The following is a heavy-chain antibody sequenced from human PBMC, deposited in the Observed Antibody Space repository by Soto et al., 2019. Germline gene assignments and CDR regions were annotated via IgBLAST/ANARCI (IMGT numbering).Heavy chain of an antibody. J-gene: IGHJ6*02. V-gene: IGHV4-34*01. CDR3: ARLKVDDYYYYGMDV. CDR2: INHSGST. Sequence: SETLSLTCAVYGGSFSGYYWSWIRQPPGKGLEWIGEINHSGSTNYNPSLKSRVTISVDTSKNQFSLKLSSVTAADTAVYYCARLKVDDYYYYGMDVWGQGTTVTVSS. CDR1: GGSFSGYY. D-gene: IGHD2-15*01.